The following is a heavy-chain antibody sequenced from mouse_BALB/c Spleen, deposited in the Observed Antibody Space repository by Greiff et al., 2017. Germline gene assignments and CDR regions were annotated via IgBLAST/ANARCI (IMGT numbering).Heavy chain of an antibody. CDR1: GYSITSDYA. CDR3: ARRGYEAHAMDY. Sequence: EVQLQESGPGLVKPSQSLSLTCTVTGYSITSDYAWNWIRQFPGNKLEWMGYISYSGSTSYNPSLKSRISITRDTSKNQFFLQLNSVTTEDTATYYCARRGYEAHAMDYWGQGTSVTVSS. J-gene: IGHJ4*01. D-gene: IGHD2-14*01. V-gene: IGHV3-2*02. CDR2: ISYSGST.